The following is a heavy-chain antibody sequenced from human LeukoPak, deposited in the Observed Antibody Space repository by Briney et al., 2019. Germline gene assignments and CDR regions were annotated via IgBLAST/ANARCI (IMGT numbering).Heavy chain of an antibody. D-gene: IGHD7-27*01. CDR1: EFDFSSYP. CDR2: ISYDVNTK. Sequence: PGGSLRLSCAASEFDFSSYPIHWVRQAPGKGLEWVALISYDVNTKYYAGSVKGRFTISRDNSKNTLFLQMNSLRPEDTAVYYCARVWGYDSFDLWGQGTMVTISS. V-gene: IGHV3-30-3*01. J-gene: IGHJ3*01. CDR3: ARVWGYDSFDL.